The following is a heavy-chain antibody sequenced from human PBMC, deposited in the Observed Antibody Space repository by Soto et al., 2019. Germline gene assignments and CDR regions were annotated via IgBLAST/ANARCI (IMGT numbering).Heavy chain of an antibody. V-gene: IGHV3-11*01. CDR1: GFTFSDYY. Sequence: GGSLRLSCAASGFTFSDYYMSWIRQAPGKGLEWVSYISSSGSTIYYADSVKGRFTISRDNAKNSLYLQMNNLRAEDTAVYYCARDRGGDYVGRSYFDYWGQGTLVTVSS. J-gene: IGHJ4*02. CDR3: ARDRGGDYVGRSYFDY. D-gene: IGHD4-17*01. CDR2: ISSSGSTI.